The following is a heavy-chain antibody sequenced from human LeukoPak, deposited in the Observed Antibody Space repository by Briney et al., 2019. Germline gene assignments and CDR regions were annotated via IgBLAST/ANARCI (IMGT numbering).Heavy chain of an antibody. Sequence: SETLSLTCTVSGGSISSRSYYWGWIRQPPGKGLEWIGEINHSGSTNYNPSPKSRVTISVDTSKNQFSLKLSSVTAADTAVYYCARGPWGRIHDSSGYYIGYWGQGTLVTVSS. CDR1: GGSISSRSYY. CDR2: INHSGST. V-gene: IGHV4-39*07. D-gene: IGHD3-22*01. J-gene: IGHJ4*02. CDR3: ARGPWGRIHDSSGYYIGY.